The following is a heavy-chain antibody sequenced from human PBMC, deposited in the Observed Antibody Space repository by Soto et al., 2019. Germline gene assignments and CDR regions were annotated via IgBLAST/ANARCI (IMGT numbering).Heavy chain of an antibody. J-gene: IGHJ6*04. CDR2: IYYSGST. CDR3: ARLSPAPPHSSSRFHLSAVDV. D-gene: IGHD6-6*01. CDR1: GGSISSYY. Sequence: SETLSLTCTVSGGSISSYYWSWIRQPPGKGLEWIGYIYYSGSTNYNPSLKSRVTISVDTSKNQFSLKLSSVTAADTAVYYCARLSPAPPHSSSRFHLSAVDVWGKGTTVTVSS. V-gene: IGHV4-59*08.